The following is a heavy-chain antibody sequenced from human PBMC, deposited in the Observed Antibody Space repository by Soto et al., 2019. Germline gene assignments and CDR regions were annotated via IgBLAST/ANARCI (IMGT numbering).Heavy chain of an antibody. J-gene: IGHJ4*02. CDR2: MSPESGNT. CDR1: GYTFTDYD. V-gene: IGHV1-8*01. Sequence: VKVSCKASGYTFTDYDINWVRQASGQGLEYMGWMSPESGNTGYAPQFQGRVTMTRNTSISTAYMELSSLRSEDTAVYYCEVTTGYWGQGTKVTV. CDR3: EVTTGY. D-gene: IGHD2-21*02.